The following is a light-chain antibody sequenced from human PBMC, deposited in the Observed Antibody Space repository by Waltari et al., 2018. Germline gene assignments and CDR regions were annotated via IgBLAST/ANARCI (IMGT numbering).Light chain of an antibody. J-gene: IGLJ3*02. CDR2: KAN. Sequence: QTVVTQEPSLSVSPGGTVIATCDLSSGSLSSTSSATWYQQSPGQTPRTLVYKANIRSSGVPDRFSGSVLGNKAVLIITGAQAEDESTYYCLLYMGSGIWVFGGGTKLTVL. CDR3: LLYMGSGIWV. CDR1: SGSLSSTSS. V-gene: IGLV8-61*01.